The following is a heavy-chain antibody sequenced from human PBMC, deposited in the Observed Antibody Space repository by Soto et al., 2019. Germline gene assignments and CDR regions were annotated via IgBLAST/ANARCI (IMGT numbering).Heavy chain of an antibody. CDR2: TYYRSKWYN. D-gene: IGHD3-22*01. Sequence: SQTLSLTCAISGDSVSSNSAAWNWIRQSPSRGLEWLGRTYYRSKWYNDYAVSVKSRITINPDTSKNQFSLQLNSVTPEDTAVYYCARVPARVTYYYDSSGHGNAFDIWGQGTMVTVSS. V-gene: IGHV6-1*01. CDR1: GDSVSSNSAA. J-gene: IGHJ3*02. CDR3: ARVPARVTYYYDSSGHGNAFDI.